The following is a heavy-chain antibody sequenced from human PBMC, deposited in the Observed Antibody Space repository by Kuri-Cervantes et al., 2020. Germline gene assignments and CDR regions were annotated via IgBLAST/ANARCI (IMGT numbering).Heavy chain of an antibody. Sequence: ASVNVSCKVSVYTLTELSMHWVRQAPGKGLEWMGGFDPEDGETIYAQKFQGRVTMTEDTSTDTAYMELSSLRSEDTAVYYCAKDSITMVRGVGGWFDPWGQGTLVTVSS. CDR2: FDPEDGET. CDR1: VYTLTELS. CDR3: AKDSITMVRGVGGWFDP. J-gene: IGHJ5*02. D-gene: IGHD3-10*01. V-gene: IGHV1-24*01.